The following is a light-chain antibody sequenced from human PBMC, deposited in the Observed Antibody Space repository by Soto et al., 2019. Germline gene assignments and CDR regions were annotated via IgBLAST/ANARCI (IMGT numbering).Light chain of an antibody. CDR2: EVS. V-gene: IGLV2-18*02. CDR1: SSDVGSYNR. Sequence: QSVLTQPPSVSGSPGQSVTISCTGTSSDVGSYNRVSWYQQHPGTAPKLMIYEVSNRPSGVPDRFSGSKSGNTASLTSSGLQSEDEADYYCSSYTSSSTLVFGGGTQLTVL. J-gene: IGLJ2*01. CDR3: SSYTSSSTLV.